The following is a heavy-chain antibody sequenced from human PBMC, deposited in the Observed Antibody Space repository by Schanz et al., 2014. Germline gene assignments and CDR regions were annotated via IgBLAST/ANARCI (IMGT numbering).Heavy chain of an antibody. CDR1: GFSFSDDY. J-gene: IGHJ2*01. CDR3: ARAVQLWFGEFPSYFDL. V-gene: IGHV3-11*06. D-gene: IGHD3-10*01. Sequence: QVHLVESGGGVVQPGGSLRLSCAASGFSFSDDYMAWIRQAPGKGLEWVSHISGTSTHTNYADSVKGRFTVSRDNAKNSLYLQMNSLRAEDTALYFCARAVQLWFGEFPSYFDLWGRGTLVSVSS. CDR2: ISGTSTHT.